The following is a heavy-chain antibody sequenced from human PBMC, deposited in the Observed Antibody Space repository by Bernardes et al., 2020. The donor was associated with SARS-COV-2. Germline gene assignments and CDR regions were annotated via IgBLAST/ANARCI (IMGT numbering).Heavy chain of an antibody. Sequence: GGSLRLSRAASGFTFSSYGMHWVRQAPGKGLEWVAVISYDGSNKYYADSVKGRFTISRDNSKNTLYLQMNSLRAEDTAVYYCAKVGGSSWYPDAFDIWGQGTMVTVSS. CDR1: GFTFSSYG. J-gene: IGHJ3*02. V-gene: IGHV3-30*18. CDR2: ISYDGSNK. CDR3: AKVGGSSWYPDAFDI. D-gene: IGHD6-13*01.